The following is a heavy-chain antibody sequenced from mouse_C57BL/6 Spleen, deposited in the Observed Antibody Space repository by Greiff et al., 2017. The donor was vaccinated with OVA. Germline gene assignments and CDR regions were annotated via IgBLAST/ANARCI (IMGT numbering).Heavy chain of an antibody. CDR1: GYTFTSYG. CDR2: IYPRSGNT. D-gene: IGHD1-1*01. V-gene: IGHV1-81*01. Sequence: QVQLQQSGAELARPGASVKLSCKASGYTFTSYGISWVKQRTGQGLEWIGEIYPRSGNTYYNEKFKGKATLTADKSSSTAYMELRSLTSEDSAVYFCARPYYYGSPWYFDGWGTGTTVTVSS. CDR3: ARPYYYGSPWYFDG. J-gene: IGHJ1*03.